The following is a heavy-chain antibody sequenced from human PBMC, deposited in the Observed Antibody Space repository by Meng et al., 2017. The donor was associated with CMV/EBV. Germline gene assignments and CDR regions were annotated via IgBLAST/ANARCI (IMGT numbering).Heavy chain of an antibody. CDR1: GGTFSSYA. Sequence: SVKVSCKASGGTFSSYAISWVRQAPGQGLEWMGGIIPIFGTANYAQKFQGRVTITTDESTSTAYMELSSLRSEDTAVYYCASWDDYGMDVWGQGTTVTVSS. CDR2: IIPIFGTA. V-gene: IGHV1-69*05. D-gene: IGHD1-26*01. J-gene: IGHJ6*02. CDR3: ASWDDYGMDV.